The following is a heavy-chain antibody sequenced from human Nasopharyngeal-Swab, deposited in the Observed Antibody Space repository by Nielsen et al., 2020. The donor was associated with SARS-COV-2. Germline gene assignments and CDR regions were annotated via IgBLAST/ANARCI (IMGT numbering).Heavy chain of an antibody. Sequence: GESLKISCAASGFIFSASAIHWVRQASGKGLEWVGRIGDKDHNYATTYGASVQGRFTISRDDSKNTAFLQMDSLKTEDTAVYYCTTLDDNSGYFGQWGQGTLVTVSS. J-gene: IGHJ4*02. CDR2: IGDKDHNYAT. CDR1: GFIFSASA. D-gene: IGHD3-22*01. CDR3: TTLDDNSGYFGQ. V-gene: IGHV3-73*01.